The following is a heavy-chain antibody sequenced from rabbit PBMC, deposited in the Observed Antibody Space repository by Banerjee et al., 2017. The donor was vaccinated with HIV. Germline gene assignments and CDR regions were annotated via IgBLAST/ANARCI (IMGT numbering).Heavy chain of an antibody. CDR1: GFDFSSNA. CDR3: ARNMWSNNNNL. Sequence: QEQLEESGGDLVQPEGSLTLTCKASGFDFSSNAMCWVRQAPGKGLEWIACIYAGSSGRTYYATWAKGRFTISKTSSTTVTLQMTSLTAADTATYFCARNMWSNNNNLWGQGTLVTVS. CDR2: IYAGSSGRT. D-gene: IGHD5-1*01. J-gene: IGHJ3*01. V-gene: IGHV1S45*01.